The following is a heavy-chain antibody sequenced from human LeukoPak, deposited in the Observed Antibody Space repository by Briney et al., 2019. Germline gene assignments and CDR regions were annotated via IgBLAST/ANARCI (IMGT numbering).Heavy chain of an antibody. D-gene: IGHD3-22*01. Sequence: GGSLRLSCAVSGFTFSDYWMSWVRQAPGKGLEWVANIKQDGSERYYVDSVKGRFTISRDNAKNSLYLQMNSLRAEDTAVYYCARGPTMKMDVWGKGTTVTVSS. CDR3: ARGPTMKMDV. CDR2: IKQDGSER. J-gene: IGHJ6*04. CDR1: GFTFSDYW. V-gene: IGHV3-7*01.